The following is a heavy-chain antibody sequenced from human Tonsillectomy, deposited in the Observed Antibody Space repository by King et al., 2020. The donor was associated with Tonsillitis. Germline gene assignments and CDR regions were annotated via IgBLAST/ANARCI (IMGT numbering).Heavy chain of an antibody. CDR3: ARPMGEYNWFDP. CDR2: IYYSGST. V-gene: IGHV4-39*01. J-gene: IGHJ5*02. D-gene: IGHD3-16*01. Sequence: QLQESGPGLVKPSETLSLTCTVSGGSISSSSYYWGWIRQPPGKGLEWIGSIYYSGSTYYNPSLKSRVTISVDTSKNQFSLKLSPVTSADTAVYYCARPMGEYNWFDPWGQGTLVTVSS. CDR1: GGSISSSSYY.